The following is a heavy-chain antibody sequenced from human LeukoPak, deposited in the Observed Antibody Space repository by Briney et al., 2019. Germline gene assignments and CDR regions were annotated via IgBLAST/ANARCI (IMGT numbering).Heavy chain of an antibody. J-gene: IGHJ4*02. V-gene: IGHV3-53*01. D-gene: IGHD4-17*01. CDR3: ARVTTGPFDY. CDR2: IYSGGNT. CDR1: GSTVSSNH. Sequence: GGSLRLSCAASGSTVSSNHMGWVRQAPGKGLEWVSVIYSGGNTYYADSVEGRFTISRDNSKNTLYLQMNSLRAEDTAVYYCARVTTGPFDYWGQGTLVTVSS.